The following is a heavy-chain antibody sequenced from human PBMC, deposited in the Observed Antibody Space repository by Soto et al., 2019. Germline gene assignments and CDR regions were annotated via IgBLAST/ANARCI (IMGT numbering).Heavy chain of an antibody. D-gene: IGHD2-2*01. J-gene: IGHJ4*02. V-gene: IGHV3-21*01. Sequence: VQLVESGGGLVKPGGSLRLSCAASGFTFSSYSMNWVRQAPGKGLEWVSSISSSSSYIYYADSVKGRFTISRDNAKNSLYLQMNSLRAEDTAVYYCARSEPIVVVPATNDRWGQGTLVTVSS. CDR2: ISSSSSYI. CDR3: ARSEPIVVVPATNDR. CDR1: GFTFSSYS.